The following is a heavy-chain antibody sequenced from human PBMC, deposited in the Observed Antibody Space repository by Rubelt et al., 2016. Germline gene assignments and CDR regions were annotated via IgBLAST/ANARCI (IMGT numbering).Heavy chain of an antibody. Sequence: QVQLVQSGSELKKPGASVKVSCKASGYTFTSYAMNWVRQAPGQGLEWMGWMNPNSGDAGYAQKFQGRVTMTRDTSKNPAYMELSSLGSEDTAMYYCATRGGYGGSRYFDPWGQRTLVTVSS. CDR1: GYTFTSYA. CDR2: MNPNSGDA. CDR3: ATRGGYGGSRYFDP. D-gene: IGHD4-23*01. J-gene: IGHJ5*02. V-gene: IGHV1-8*02.